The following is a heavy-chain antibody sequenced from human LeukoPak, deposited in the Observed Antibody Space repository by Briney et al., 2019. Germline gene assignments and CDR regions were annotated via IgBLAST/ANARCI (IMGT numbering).Heavy chain of an antibody. D-gene: IGHD3-22*01. CDR2: INPSGGST. J-gene: IGHJ4*02. Sequence: ASVKVSCKASGYTFTSYYMHWVRQAPGQGLEWMGIINPSGGSTSYAQKFQGRVTMTRDTSTSTVYMELSSLRSEDTAVYYCARDSHSKSSGYSFDYWGQGTLVTVSS. CDR3: ARDSHSKSSGYSFDY. CDR1: GYTFTSYY. V-gene: IGHV1-46*01.